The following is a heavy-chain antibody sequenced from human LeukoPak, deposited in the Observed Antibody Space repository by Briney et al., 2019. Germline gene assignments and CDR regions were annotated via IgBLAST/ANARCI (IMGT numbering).Heavy chain of an antibody. D-gene: IGHD3-22*01. CDR2: FDPEDGET. J-gene: IGHJ4*02. CDR1: GYTLTELS. CDR3: ARVSRLYHDTSGRIFDY. Sequence: ASVKVSCKVSGYTLTELSMHWVRQAPGKGLEWMGGFDPEDGETIYAQKFQGRVTMTEDTSTDTAYMEVSRLRSDDTAVYYCARVSRLYHDTSGRIFDYWGQGTLVTVSS. V-gene: IGHV1-24*01.